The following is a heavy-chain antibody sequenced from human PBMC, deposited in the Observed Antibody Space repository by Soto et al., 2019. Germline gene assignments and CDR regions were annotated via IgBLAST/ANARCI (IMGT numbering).Heavy chain of an antibody. CDR1: GFTFRTYA. CDR3: AKQEDRTTVAAANPFVR. J-gene: IGHJ5*02. V-gene: IGHV3-23*01. CDR2: ISPLGDYI. Sequence: PGGSLRLSCVASGFTFRTYAMAWVRQTPGKGLEWVSSISPLGDYIYYTDSVKGWFTVSRDNSMSTLYLQVTSLRVADTATYFCAKQEDRTTVAAANPFVRWGRGILVTVPS. D-gene: IGHD6-25*01.